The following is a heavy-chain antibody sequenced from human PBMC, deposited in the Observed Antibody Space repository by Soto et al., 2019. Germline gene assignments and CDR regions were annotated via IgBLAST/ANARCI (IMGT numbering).Heavy chain of an antibody. J-gene: IGHJ3*02. CDR3: ARRLATQVRPGYSSNWLHDAFDI. Sequence: SGPTLVNPTQTLTLTCTFSGFSLSTGGVAVGWIRQPPGKALEWLALVYWDDDKRYSPSLKSRLTITKDTSKNQVVLKMTNMDPVDTATYYCARRLATQVRPGYSSNWLHDAFDIWGQGTRVTVSS. CDR1: GFSLSTGGVA. V-gene: IGHV2-5*02. D-gene: IGHD6-13*01. CDR2: VYWDDDK.